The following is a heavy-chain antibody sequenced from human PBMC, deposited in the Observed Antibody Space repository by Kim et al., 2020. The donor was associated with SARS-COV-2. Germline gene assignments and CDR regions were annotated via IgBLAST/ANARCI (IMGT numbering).Heavy chain of an antibody. Sequence: SGCRTQDADSIKGRFTISRDNTKSTLFLQMNSLGVEATAVYYCDASDYWGQGSLVTVSS. J-gene: IGHJ4*02. CDR3: DASDY. V-gene: IGHV3-23*01. CDR2: SGCRT.